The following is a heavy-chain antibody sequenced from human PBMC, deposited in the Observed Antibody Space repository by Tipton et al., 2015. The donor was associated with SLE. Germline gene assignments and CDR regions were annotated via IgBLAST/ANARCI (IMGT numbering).Heavy chain of an antibody. CDR3: GREYAWSPPQVDP. CDR2: INHSGST. D-gene: IGHD3-3*01. Sequence: TLSLTCTVSGGSISSGGYYWSWIRQPPGKGLEWIGEINHSGSTNYNPSLKSRVTISVDTSKNQFSLKLSSVTAAAAAVYYCGREYAWSPPQVDPWGQGTLVTVSS. CDR1: GGSISSGGYY. V-gene: IGHV4-39*07. J-gene: IGHJ5*02.